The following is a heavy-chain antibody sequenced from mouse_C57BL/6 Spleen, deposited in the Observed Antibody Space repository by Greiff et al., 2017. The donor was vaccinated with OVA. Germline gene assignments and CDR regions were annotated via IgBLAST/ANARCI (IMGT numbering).Heavy chain of an antibody. J-gene: IGHJ2*01. CDR1: GYTFTSYW. D-gene: IGHD1-1*01. CDR2: IDPSDSET. V-gene: IGHV1-52*01. Sequence: QVQLKQPGAELVRPGSSVKLSCKASGYTFTSYWMHWVKQRPIQGLEWIGNIDPSDSETHYNQKFKDKATLTVDKSSSTAYMQLSSLTSEDSAVYYCARTTVVRDYAYYFDYWGQGTTLTVSS. CDR3: ARTTVVRDYAYYFDY.